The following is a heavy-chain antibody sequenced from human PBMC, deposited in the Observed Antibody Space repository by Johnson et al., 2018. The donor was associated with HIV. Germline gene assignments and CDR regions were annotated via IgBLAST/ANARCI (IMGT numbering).Heavy chain of an antibody. Sequence: QVPLVESRVDLVKPGGSLRLSCAASGFSFSDYYMSWIRRAPGKGLEWVSYISSSGSNRDYSDSVKGRFTISRDNAKNSLFLQMNSLRAGDTAVYFCSKEVIWGQGTMVTVSS. V-gene: IGHV3-11*04. J-gene: IGHJ3*02. CDR2: ISSSGSNR. CDR3: SKEVI. CDR1: GFSFSDYY.